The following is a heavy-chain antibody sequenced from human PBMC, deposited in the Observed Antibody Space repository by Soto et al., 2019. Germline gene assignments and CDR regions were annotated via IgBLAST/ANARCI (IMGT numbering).Heavy chain of an antibody. CDR2: ISYDGSNK. CDR1: GFTFSSYG. D-gene: IGHD2-8*01. V-gene: IGHV3-30*03. CDR3: ARVSRRNSFDI. Sequence: GGSLRLSCAASGFTFSSYGMHCVRQAPGKGLEWLAVISYDGSNKYYADSVKGRFTISRDNSKNTLYLQMNSLRAEDTAVYYCARVSRRNSFDIWGQGTVVTVSS. J-gene: IGHJ3*02.